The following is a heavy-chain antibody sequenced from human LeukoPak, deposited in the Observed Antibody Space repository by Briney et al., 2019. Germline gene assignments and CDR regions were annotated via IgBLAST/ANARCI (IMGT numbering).Heavy chain of an antibody. J-gene: IGHJ4*02. CDR2: IYYSGST. V-gene: IGHV4-59*01. D-gene: IGHD3-10*01. CDR1: GGSISSYY. CDR3: ARHYGSGSYYRKGTVLFDY. Sequence: SETLSLTFSVSGGSISSYYWSWIRQPPGKGLEWIGYIYYSGSTNYNPSLKSRVTISVDTSKNHFSLKLSSVTAADTAVYYCARHYGSGSYYRKGTVLFDYWGQGTLVTVSS.